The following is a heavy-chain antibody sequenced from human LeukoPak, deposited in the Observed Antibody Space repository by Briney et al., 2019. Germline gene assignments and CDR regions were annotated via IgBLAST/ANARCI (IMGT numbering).Heavy chain of an antibody. V-gene: IGHV3-9*01. CDR3: ARERGFYSSGPVDDY. CDR2: ISWNSGSI. J-gene: IGHJ4*02. D-gene: IGHD6-19*01. Sequence: PGGSLRLSCAASGFTFDDYAMHWVRQAPGKGLEWVSGISWNSGSIGYADSVKGRFTISRDNAKNSLYLQMNSLRAEDTALYYCARERGFYSSGPVDDYWGQGTLVTVSS. CDR1: GFTFDDYA.